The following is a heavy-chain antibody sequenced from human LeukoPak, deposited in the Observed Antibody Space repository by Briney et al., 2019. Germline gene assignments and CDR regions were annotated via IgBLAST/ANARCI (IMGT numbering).Heavy chain of an antibody. D-gene: IGHD3-22*01. CDR1: GFTVSSNY. CDR3: VSDKGYYYDSSGPDAFDI. J-gene: IGHJ3*02. CDR2: IYSGGST. Sequence: GGSLRLSCAASGFTVSSNYMSWVRQAPGKGLEWVSVIYSGGSTYYADSVKGRFTISRDNPKNTLYLQMNSLRAEDTAVYYCVSDKGYYYDSSGPDAFDIWGQGTMVTVSS. V-gene: IGHV3-66*01.